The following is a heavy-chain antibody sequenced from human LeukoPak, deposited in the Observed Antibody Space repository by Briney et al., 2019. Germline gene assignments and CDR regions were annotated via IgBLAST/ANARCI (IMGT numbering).Heavy chain of an antibody. CDR1: GFTLSGYW. D-gene: IGHD3-16*01. CDR2: IKQDGSDK. J-gene: IGHJ5*02. V-gene: IGHV3-7*04. CDR3: VRGGGSFDP. Sequence: GGSLRLSCAASGFTLSGYWMSWVRQAPVKGLEWVANIKQDGSDKNYLDSVKGRFTVSRDNAKNSLYLQMDSLRAEDTAVYYCVRGGGSFDPWGQGTLVTVSS.